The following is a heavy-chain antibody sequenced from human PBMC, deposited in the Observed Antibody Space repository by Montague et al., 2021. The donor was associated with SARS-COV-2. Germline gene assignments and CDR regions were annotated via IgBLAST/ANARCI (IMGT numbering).Heavy chain of an antibody. J-gene: IGHJ4*01. D-gene: IGHD2/OR15-2a*01. CDR3: ARHLFSFSDSATLGYFDY. CDR2: IYYSGST. Sequence: SETLSLPCDVSGVSINNNNYYWGWIRQRPGKGLEWIGTIYYSGSTYYKPALKSRVTISVDTSKNQFSLRVRSVTAADTAVYYCARHLFSFSDSATLGYFDYWGHGTLVAASS. V-gene: IGHV4-39*01. CDR1: GVSINNNNYY.